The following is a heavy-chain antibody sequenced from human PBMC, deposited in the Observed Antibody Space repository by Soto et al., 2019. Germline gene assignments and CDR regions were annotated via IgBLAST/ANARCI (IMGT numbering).Heavy chain of an antibody. D-gene: IGHD2-2*01. J-gene: IGHJ3*02. CDR3: ARDAVRYCISTSCPDLGYSYTRSAFDI. CDR1: GFTFSSYS. V-gene: IGHV3-21*01. CDR2: ISSSSSYI. Sequence: GGSLRLSCAASGFTFSSYSMNWVRQAPGKGLEWVSSISSSSSYIYYADSVKGRFTISRDNAKNSLYLQMNSLRAEDTAVYYCARDAVRYCISTSCPDLGYSYTRSAFDIWGQGTMVTVSS.